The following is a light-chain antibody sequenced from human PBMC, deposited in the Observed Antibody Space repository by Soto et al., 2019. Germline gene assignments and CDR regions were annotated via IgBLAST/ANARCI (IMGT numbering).Light chain of an antibody. J-gene: IGKJ1*01. V-gene: IGKV3-11*01. CDR3: QQRSNWPT. CDR2: DAS. Sequence: VLTQSPATLSVSPGERATLSCRASQSVSSYLAWYQQKPGQAPRLLIYDASNRATGIPARFSGSGSGTDFTLTISSLEPEDFAVYYCQQRSNWPTFAQGTKVDIK. CDR1: QSVSSY.